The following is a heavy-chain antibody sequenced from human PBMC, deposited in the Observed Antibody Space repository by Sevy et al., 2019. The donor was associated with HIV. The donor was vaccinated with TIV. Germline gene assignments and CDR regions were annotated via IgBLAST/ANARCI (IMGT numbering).Heavy chain of an antibody. CDR2: ISSSSSYI. J-gene: IGHJ4*02. CDR3: ARSMVRGVIITRFDN. D-gene: IGHD3-10*01. Sequence: GGSLRLSCAASGFTFNTYSMNWVRQAPGKGLEWVSSISSSSSYIYYADSVKGRFTISRDNAKKSLYLQMNSLRAEDTAVYYCARSMVRGVIITRFDNWGQGTLVTVSS. CDR1: GFTFNTYS. V-gene: IGHV3-21*01.